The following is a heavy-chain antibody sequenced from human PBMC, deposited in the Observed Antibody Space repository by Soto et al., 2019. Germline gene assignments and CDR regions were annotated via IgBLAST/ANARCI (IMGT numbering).Heavy chain of an antibody. V-gene: IGHV2-26*01. D-gene: IGHD3-22*01. CDR3: ARALFYSDSDGYYFEFDY. Sequence: VSGPTLVNPIETLTLTCSVSGFSLTDTRMGVSWIRQAPGKALEWLAHIISNDDKSYSTSLKSRLTISKDTSKSQVVLRMTNMDPVDTGRYYCARALFYSDSDGYYFEFDYWGPGTLVTVSS. J-gene: IGHJ4*02. CDR1: GFSLTDTRMG. CDR2: IISNDDK.